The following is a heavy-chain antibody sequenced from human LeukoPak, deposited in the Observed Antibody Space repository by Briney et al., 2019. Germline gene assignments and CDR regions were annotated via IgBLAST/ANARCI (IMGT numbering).Heavy chain of an antibody. D-gene: IGHD3-3*01. V-gene: IGHV4-59*01. J-gene: IGHJ4*02. Sequence: PSETLSLTCTVSGGSISGYYWSWIRQPPAKGLEWIGYIYYSGSTNYNPSLKSRVTISVDTSKNQFSLKLSSVTAADTAVYYCARGIRFLTYYFDYWGQGTLVTVSS. CDR2: IYYSGST. CDR1: GGSISGYY. CDR3: ARGIRFLTYYFDY.